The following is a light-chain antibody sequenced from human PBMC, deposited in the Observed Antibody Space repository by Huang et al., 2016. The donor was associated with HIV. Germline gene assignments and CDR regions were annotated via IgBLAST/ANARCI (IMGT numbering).Light chain of an antibody. J-gene: IGKJ4*01. CDR2: AAS. CDR3: QQINTYPFT. V-gene: IGKV1-9*01. Sequence: IQLTQSPSSLSVFVGDGATITCRASQDISNYIAWYQHKPGEAPKRLIYAASTLQSGVPSRFSGSGSGTDFTLSIASLQPEDSATYYCQQINTYPFTFGGGSKVEIK. CDR1: QDISNY.